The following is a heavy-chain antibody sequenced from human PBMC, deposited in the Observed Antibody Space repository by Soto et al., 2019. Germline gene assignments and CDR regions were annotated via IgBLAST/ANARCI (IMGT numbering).Heavy chain of an antibody. CDR3: ARDYTVTTPGSYGMDV. D-gene: IGHD4-4*01. CDR2: ISAYNGNT. J-gene: IGHJ6*02. V-gene: IGHV1-18*01. Sequence: ASVKVSCKASGYTFTSYGTSWVRQAPGQGLEWMGWISAYNGNTNYAQKLQGRVTMTTDTSTSTAYTELRSLRSDDTAVYYCARDYTVTTPGSYGMDVWGQGTTVTVSS. CDR1: GYTFTSYG.